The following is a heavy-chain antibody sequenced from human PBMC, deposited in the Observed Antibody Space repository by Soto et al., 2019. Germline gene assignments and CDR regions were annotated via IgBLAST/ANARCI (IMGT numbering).Heavy chain of an antibody. CDR3: AREMPSTAAAYFYCGLNV. CDR1: GGAFNNYA. D-gene: IGHD6-13*01. CDR2: IVPVFPSV. J-gene: IGHJ6*02. Sequence: QVQLVQSGAEVKRPGSSVKVSCKASGGAFNNYAIYWVRQAPGQGLEGLGMIVPVFPSVYYAPRFQGRLTITADGSTDTVYMMLTSLKSEDTAVYYCAREMPSTAAAYFYCGLNVWGQGTSVTVSS. V-gene: IGHV1-69*18.